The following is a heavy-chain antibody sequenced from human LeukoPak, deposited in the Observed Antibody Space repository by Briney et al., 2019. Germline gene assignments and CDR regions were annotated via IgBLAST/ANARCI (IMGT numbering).Heavy chain of an antibody. CDR1: GYTFTSYG. J-gene: IGHJ6*02. D-gene: IGHD6-19*01. V-gene: IGHV1-18*01. CDR3: ARDKGSGWAYYYYYGMDV. Sequence: ASVKVSCKASGYTFTSYGISWVRQAPGQGLEWMGWISAYNGNTNHAQKLQGRVTMTTDTSTSTAYMELRSLRSDDTAVYYCARDKGSGWAYYYYYGMDVWGQGTTVTVSS. CDR2: ISAYNGNT.